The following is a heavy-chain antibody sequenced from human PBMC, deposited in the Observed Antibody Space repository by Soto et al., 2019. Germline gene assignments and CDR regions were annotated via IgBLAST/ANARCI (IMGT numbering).Heavy chain of an antibody. D-gene: IGHD2-15*01. Sequence: PGGSLRLSCAASGFTFSSYGMHWVRQAPGKGLEWVAVISYGGSDKYYADSVKGRFTISRDNSNNTLYLQMDSLRAEDTAVYYCAKGLVVDTTYFPHWGQGTLVTVSS. V-gene: IGHV3-30*18. J-gene: IGHJ1*01. CDR2: ISYGGSDK. CDR1: GFTFSSYG. CDR3: AKGLVVDTTYFPH.